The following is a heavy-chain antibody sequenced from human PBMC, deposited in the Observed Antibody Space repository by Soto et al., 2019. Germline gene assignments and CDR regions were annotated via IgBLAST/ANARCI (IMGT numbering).Heavy chain of an antibody. CDR2: IYYSGST. V-gene: IGHV4-39*01. D-gene: IGHD2-15*01. CDR3: ARHAYCSGGSCSASDDYYHGMDV. Sequence: PSETLSLTCTVSGGSTSSSSFYWGRIRQPPGKGLEWIGSIYYSGSTYYNPSLKSRVTISVDTSKNQFSLKLNSVTAADTAVYYCARHAYCSGGSCSASDDYYHGMDVWGQGTTVTGSS. J-gene: IGHJ6*02. CDR1: GGSTSSSSFY.